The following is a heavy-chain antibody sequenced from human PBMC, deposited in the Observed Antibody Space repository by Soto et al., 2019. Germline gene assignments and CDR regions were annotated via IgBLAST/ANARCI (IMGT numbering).Heavy chain of an antibody. Sequence: ASVKVSCKASGYTFTTYGISWVRQAPGQGLEWMGWMNPNSGNTGYAQNLQGRVTMTRNTSISTAYMELSSLRSDDTAVYYCVHSGTYFDYWGQGTLVTVSS. CDR3: VHSGTYFDY. V-gene: IGHV1-8*02. J-gene: IGHJ4*02. CDR1: GYTFTTYG. CDR2: MNPNSGNT.